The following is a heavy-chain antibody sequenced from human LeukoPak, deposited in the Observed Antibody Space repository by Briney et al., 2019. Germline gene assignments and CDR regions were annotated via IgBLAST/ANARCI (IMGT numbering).Heavy chain of an antibody. CDR3: ARDSSSGWYYFDY. V-gene: IGHV1-2*06. D-gene: IGHD6-19*01. CDR1: GYTFTGYY. CDR2: INPNSGGT. Sequence: GASVKVSCKASGYTFTGYYMHWVRQARGQGLEWMGRINPNSGGTNYAQKFQGRVTMTRDTSISTAYMELSSLRSDDTAMYYCARDSSSGWYYFDYWGQGTLVTVSS. J-gene: IGHJ4*02.